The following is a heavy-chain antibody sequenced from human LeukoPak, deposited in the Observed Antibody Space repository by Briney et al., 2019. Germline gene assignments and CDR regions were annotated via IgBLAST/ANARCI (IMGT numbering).Heavy chain of an antibody. CDR1: GGSISSGAYY. V-gene: IGHV4-31*03. Sequence: SETLSLTCTVSGGSISSGAYYWGWIRQHPGKGLEWIGYIYYSGSTYYNPSLKSRVTISIDTSRNQFSLNLSSVTAADTAVYYCARATAGKHYFDFWGQGTLVTVSS. CDR2: IYYSGST. CDR3: ARATAGKHYFDF. J-gene: IGHJ4*02. D-gene: IGHD6-13*01.